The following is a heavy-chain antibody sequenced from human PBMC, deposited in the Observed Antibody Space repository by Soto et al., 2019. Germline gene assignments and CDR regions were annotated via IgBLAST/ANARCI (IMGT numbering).Heavy chain of an antibody. CDR2: IYPGDSDT. CDR3: VRRHGSSGLDDAFDI. CDR1: GYSFTSYW. Sequence: PXESLKISCKGSGYSFTSYWIGWVRQMPGKGLEWMGIIYPGDSDTRYSPSFQGQVTISADKSISTAYLQWSSLKASDTAMYHCVRRHGSSGLDDAFDIWGQGTMVTVSS. V-gene: IGHV5-51*01. D-gene: IGHD6-6*01. J-gene: IGHJ3*02.